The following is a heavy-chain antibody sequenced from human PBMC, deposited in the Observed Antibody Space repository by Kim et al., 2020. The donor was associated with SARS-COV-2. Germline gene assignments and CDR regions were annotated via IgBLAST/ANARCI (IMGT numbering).Heavy chain of an antibody. CDR1: GFTFTGFC. V-gene: IGHV3-7*01. J-gene: IGHJ4*01. D-gene: IGHD1-20*01. Sequence: GGSLRLSCVTSGFTFTGFCMSWVRQTPRQGLEWVANIKQDGGLIFYSDSVKGRCTISRDNAKKSLFLQLNSLRVEDTAVFYCARERGIMCRAITLYYCG. CDR3: ARERGIMCRAITLYY. CDR2: IKQDGGLI.